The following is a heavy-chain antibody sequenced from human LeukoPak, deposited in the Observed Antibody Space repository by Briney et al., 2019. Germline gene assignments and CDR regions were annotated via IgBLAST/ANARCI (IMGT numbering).Heavy chain of an antibody. V-gene: IGHV1-46*01. J-gene: IGHJ4*02. Sequence: WASVKVSCKASGYTFTSYYMHWVRRAPGQGLEWMGIINPSGGSTSYAQKFQGRVTMTRDTSTSTVYMELSSLRSEDTAVYYCARVGLEGYFDYWGQGTLVTVSS. CDR1: GYTFTSYY. CDR2: INPSGGST. CDR3: ARVGLEGYFDY. D-gene: IGHD1-1*01.